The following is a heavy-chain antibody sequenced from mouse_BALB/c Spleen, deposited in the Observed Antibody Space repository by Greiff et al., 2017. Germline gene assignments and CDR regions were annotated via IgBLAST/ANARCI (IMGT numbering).Heavy chain of an antibody. J-gene: IGHJ4*01. CDR3: AKHRGYYGSSHYAMDY. V-gene: IGHV2-6-5*01. Sequence: VKLMESGPGLVAPSQSLSITCTVSGFSLTDYGVSWIRQPPGKGLEWLGVIWGGGSTYYNSALKSRLSISKDNSKSQVFLKMNSLQTDDTAMYYCAKHRGYYGSSHYAMDYWGQGTSVTVSS. CDR2: IWGGGST. CDR1: GFSLTDYG. D-gene: IGHD1-1*01.